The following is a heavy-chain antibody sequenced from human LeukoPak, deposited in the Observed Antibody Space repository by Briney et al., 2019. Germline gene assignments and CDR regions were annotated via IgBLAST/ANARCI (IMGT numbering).Heavy chain of an antibody. CDR3: AKEHDETFDY. CDR2: ITKSGDSA. Sequence: GSLRVSRVAPGFSFNTYGMSWVCQALGKGLEWVSSITKSGDSAYYADTVRGRFTNSRDNSKHTLYLQINSLRAEDTAVYYCAKEHDETFDYWGQGTLVTVSS. V-gene: IGHV3-23*01. D-gene: IGHD3-3*01. CDR1: GFSFNTYG. J-gene: IGHJ4*02.